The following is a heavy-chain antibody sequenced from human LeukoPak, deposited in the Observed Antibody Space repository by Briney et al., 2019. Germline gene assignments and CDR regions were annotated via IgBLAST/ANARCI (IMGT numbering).Heavy chain of an antibody. CDR3: AKDGRYCSSTSCQTLVDY. V-gene: IGHV3-23*01. D-gene: IGHD2-2*01. CDR2: ISGSGGST. J-gene: IGHJ4*02. CDR1: GFTFSSYA. Sequence: PGGSLRLSCAAPGFTFSSYAMSWVRQGPGKGLELVSAISGSGGSTSYADSVKGRFTISRDNSKNTLYLQMNSLRAEDTAVYYCAKDGRYCSSTSCQTLVDYWGQGTLVTVSS.